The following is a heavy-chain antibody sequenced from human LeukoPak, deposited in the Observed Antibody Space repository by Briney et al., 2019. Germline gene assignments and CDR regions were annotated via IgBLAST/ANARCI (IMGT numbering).Heavy chain of an antibody. V-gene: IGHV1-46*01. Sequence: ASVKVSCKASGYTFTSYYMHWVRQAPGQGLEWMGIINPSGGSTSYAQKSQGRVTMTRDTSTSTVYMELSSLRSEDTAVYYCARADPSGWYYYWGQGTLVTVSS. D-gene: IGHD6-19*01. J-gene: IGHJ4*02. CDR3: ARADPSGWYYY. CDR2: INPSGGST. CDR1: GYTFTSYY.